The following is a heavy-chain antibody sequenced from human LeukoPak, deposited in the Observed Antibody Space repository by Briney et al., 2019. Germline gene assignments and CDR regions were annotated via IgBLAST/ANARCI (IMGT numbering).Heavy chain of an antibody. CDR2: ISFDGTDK. CDR1: GFSFSSHD. D-gene: IGHD2-21*01. V-gene: IGHV3-30-3*01. CDR3: ARESVVFGLDV. Sequence: GGSLRLSCAASGFSFSSHDMHWVRQAPGKGLEWVAEISFDGTDKYHADSVKGRFTISRDNSKNTLYLQMNSLRTEDTAVYYCARESVVFGLDVWGQGTTVTVSS. J-gene: IGHJ6*02.